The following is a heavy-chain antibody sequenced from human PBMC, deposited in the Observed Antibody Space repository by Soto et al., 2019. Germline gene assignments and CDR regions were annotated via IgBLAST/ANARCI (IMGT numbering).Heavy chain of an antibody. D-gene: IGHD6-19*01. J-gene: IGHJ4*02. Sequence: SGPTLVNPTQTLTLTCTFSGFSLSTSGMRVSWIRQPPGKALEWLARIDWDDDKFYSTSLKTRLTISKDTSKNQVVLTMTNMGPVDTATYYCARMYSSGWYDYWGQGTLVTVSS. CDR2: IDWDDDK. CDR3: ARMYSSGWYDY. V-gene: IGHV2-70*04. CDR1: GFSLSTSGMR.